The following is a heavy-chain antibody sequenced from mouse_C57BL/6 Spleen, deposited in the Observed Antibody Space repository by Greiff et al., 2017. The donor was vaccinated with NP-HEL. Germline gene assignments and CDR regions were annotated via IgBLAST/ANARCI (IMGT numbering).Heavy chain of an antibody. CDR1: GYSITSGYY. CDR3: AIFPPYDGYYYAMDY. D-gene: IGHD2-3*01. CDR2: ISYDGSN. V-gene: IGHV3-6*01. Sequence: EVKLQESGPGLVKPSQSLSLTCSVTGYSITSGYYWNWIRQFPGNKLEWMGYISYDGSNNYNPSLKNRISITRDTSKNQFFLKLNSVTTEDTATYYCAIFPPYDGYYYAMDYWGQGTSVTVSS. J-gene: IGHJ4*01.